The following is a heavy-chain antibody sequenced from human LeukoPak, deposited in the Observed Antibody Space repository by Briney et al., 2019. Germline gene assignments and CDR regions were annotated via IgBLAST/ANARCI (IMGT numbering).Heavy chain of an antibody. Sequence: ASVKVSCKASGYIFTTYGISWVRQAPGQGLERMGWINPYNGNTNYAQKLQGRVTMTTDTSTSTAYMELRSLRSDDTAVYYCARELYGRFERWGQGTLVTVSS. D-gene: IGHD2-2*02. V-gene: IGHV1-18*01. CDR3: ARELYGRFER. CDR1: GYIFTTYG. J-gene: IGHJ4*02. CDR2: INPYNGNT.